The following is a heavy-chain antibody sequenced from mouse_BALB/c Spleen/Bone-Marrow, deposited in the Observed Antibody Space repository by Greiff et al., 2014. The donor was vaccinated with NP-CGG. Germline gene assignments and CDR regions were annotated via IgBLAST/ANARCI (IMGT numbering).Heavy chain of an antibody. D-gene: IGHD2-4*01. CDR1: GFTFNSYG. Sequence: EVMLVESGGGLVKSGGSLKLSCAASGFTFNSYGMSWVRQTPEKRLEWVATISSGGSYTFYPDSVKGRFTISRDNAKNNLYLQLSSLRSEDTALYYCARHAYYDQTEVSFVYWGQGTLVTVSA. V-gene: IGHV5-9-2*01. CDR2: ISSGGSYT. J-gene: IGHJ3*01. CDR3: ARHAYYDQTEVSFVY.